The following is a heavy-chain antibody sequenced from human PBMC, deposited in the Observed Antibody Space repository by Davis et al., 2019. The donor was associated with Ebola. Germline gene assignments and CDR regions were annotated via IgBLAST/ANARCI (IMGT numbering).Heavy chain of an antibody. CDR1: GYTFTSYG. J-gene: IGHJ5*02. D-gene: IGHD6-13*01. Sequence: ASVKVSCKASGYTFTSYGISWVRQAPGQGLEWIGWISAYNGNTNYAQKLQGRVTMTTDTSTSTAYMELRSLRSDDTAVYYCARASPLAAAGTFDPWGQGTLVTVSS. CDR3: ARASPLAAAGTFDP. CDR2: ISAYNGNT. V-gene: IGHV1-18*01.